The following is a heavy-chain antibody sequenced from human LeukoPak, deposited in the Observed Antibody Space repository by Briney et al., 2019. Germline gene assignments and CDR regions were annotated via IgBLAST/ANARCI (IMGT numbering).Heavy chain of an antibody. CDR1: GGTFSSYA. J-gene: IGHJ4*02. CDR3: ARPTYCGSDCYFNFDY. CDR2: IIPIFGTA. V-gene: IGHV1-69*05. D-gene: IGHD2-21*02. Sequence: GASVKVSCKASGGTFSSYAISWVRQAPGQGLEWMGGIIPIFGTANYAQKFQGRVTITTDESTSTAYMELSSLRSEDTAIYYCARPTYCGSDCYFNFDYWGQGTLVTVSS.